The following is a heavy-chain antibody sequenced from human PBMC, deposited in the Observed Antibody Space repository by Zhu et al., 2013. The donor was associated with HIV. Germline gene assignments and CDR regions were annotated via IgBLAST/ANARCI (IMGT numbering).Heavy chain of an antibody. Sequence: QVQLVQSGAEVKRPGSSVTVSCKASGGPFSSYTINWVRQAPGQGLEWMGGIIPIFGTPNYAQKFQGRVKITADKSTTTAYMELSSLRSEDTALYYCATSLSYASPFDYWGQGTLVTVSS. D-gene: IGHD1-26*01. J-gene: IGHJ4*02. CDR1: GGPFSSYT. CDR2: IIPIFGTP. CDR3: ATSLSYASPFDY. V-gene: IGHV1-69*06.